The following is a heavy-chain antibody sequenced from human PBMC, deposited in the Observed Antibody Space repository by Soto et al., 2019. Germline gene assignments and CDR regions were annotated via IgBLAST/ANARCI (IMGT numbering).Heavy chain of an antibody. Sequence: EVQLLESGGGLVQPGGSLRLSCAASGFTFSSYAMSWVRQAPGKGLEWVSAISGSGGSTYYADSVKGRFTISRDNSKNTLYLQMNSLRAEDTAVYYRATCRRIAVAGVWFDPWGQGTLVTVSS. CDR2: ISGSGGST. CDR3: ATCRRIAVAGVWFDP. V-gene: IGHV3-23*01. J-gene: IGHJ5*02. D-gene: IGHD6-19*01. CDR1: GFTFSSYA.